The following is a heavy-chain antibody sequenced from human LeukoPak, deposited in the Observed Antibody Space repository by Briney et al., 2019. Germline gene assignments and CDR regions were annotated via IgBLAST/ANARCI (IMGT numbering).Heavy chain of an antibody. V-gene: IGHV4-59*01. CDR1: GGSISSYY. J-gene: IGHJ4*02. D-gene: IGHD3-22*01. Sequence: SETLSLTCTVSGGSISSYYWSWIRQPPGKGLEWIGYIYYSGSTNYNPSLKSRVTISVDTSKNQFSLKLSSVTAADTAVYYCARARRYYDSLTAFDYWGQGTLVTVSS. CDR3: ARARRYYDSLTAFDY. CDR2: IYYSGST.